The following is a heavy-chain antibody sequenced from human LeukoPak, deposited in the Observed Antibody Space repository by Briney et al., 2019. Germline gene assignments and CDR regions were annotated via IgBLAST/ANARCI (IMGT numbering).Heavy chain of an antibody. Sequence: PGGSLRLSCAASGFTFSGYWMSWVRQAPGKGLEWVANIKQDGSEKYYVDSVKGRFTVSRDSAKNSLYLQMNSLRAEDTAVYYCARDYRSGGGRDYWGQGTLVTVSS. D-gene: IGHD2-15*01. CDR3: ARDYRSGGGRDY. J-gene: IGHJ4*02. CDR2: IKQDGSEK. V-gene: IGHV3-7*01. CDR1: GFTFSGYW.